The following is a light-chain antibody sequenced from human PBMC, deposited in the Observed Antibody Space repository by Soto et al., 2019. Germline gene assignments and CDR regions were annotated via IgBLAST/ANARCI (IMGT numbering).Light chain of an antibody. Sequence: QSVLTQPPSASGTPGQRVTISCSGGSSNIGTNAVNWYQQLPGTAPKLLIYNNNQRPSGVPDRFSGSKSGTSASRAISGLQSEDEADYYCAACDDSLNGYVFGTGTKLTVL. CDR1: SSNIGTNA. V-gene: IGLV1-44*01. CDR2: NNN. CDR3: AACDDSLNGYV. J-gene: IGLJ1*01.